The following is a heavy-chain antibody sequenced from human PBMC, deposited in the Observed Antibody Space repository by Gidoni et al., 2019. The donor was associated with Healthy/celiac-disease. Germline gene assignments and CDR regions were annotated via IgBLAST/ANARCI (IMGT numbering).Heavy chain of an antibody. V-gene: IGHV3-74*01. CDR2: INSEGSST. CDR1: GFTFSSYW. D-gene: IGHD6-13*01. CDR3: ARGGLSSSWYEGDYYYYYGMDV. J-gene: IGHJ6*02. Sequence: EVQLVESGGGLVQPGGSLRLSCAASGFTFSSYWMHWVRQAPGKGLVWVSRINSEGSSTSYADSVKGRFTISRDNAKNTLYLQMNSLRAEDTAVYYCARGGLSSSWYEGDYYYYYGMDVWGQGTTVTVSS.